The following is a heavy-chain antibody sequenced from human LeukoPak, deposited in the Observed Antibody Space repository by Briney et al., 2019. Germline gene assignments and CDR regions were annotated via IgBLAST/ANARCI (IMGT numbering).Heavy chain of an antibody. D-gene: IGHD2-15*01. CDR1: GFTFSNYA. V-gene: IGHV3-23*01. CDR2: VTGSGGDT. CDR3: ARGTLEHCSGASCYPLDS. Sequence: SGGSLRLSCAASGFTFSNYAMSWVRQTPGKGLECVSVVTGSGGDTYYTGSVNGRFTISRDNSKNTLYLQMNSLRAEDTAVYYCARGTLEHCSGASCYPLDSRGQGTLVTVSS. J-gene: IGHJ4*02.